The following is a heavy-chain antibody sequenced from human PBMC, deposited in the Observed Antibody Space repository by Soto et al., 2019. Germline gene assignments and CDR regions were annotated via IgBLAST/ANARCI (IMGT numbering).Heavy chain of an antibody. CDR2: IYYSGST. V-gene: IGHV4-30-4*01. J-gene: IGHJ4*02. CDR3: ARVPRDYYDSSGYDTGPFDY. D-gene: IGHD3-22*01. CDR1: GGSSIRCDYY. Sequence: PSETLSLTFTFSGGSSIRCDYYWSWIRRPPGKGLEWIGYIYYSGSTYYNPSLKSRVTISVDTSKNQFSLKLSSVTAADTAVYYCARVPRDYYDSSGYDTGPFDYWGQGTLVTVSS.